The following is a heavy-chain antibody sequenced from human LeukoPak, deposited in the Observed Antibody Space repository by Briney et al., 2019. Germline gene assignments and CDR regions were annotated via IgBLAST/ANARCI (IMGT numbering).Heavy chain of an antibody. CDR3: ATNTGTVFDY. D-gene: IGHD7-27*01. V-gene: IGHV4-39*07. CDR2: IYYSGSN. J-gene: IGHJ4*02. CDR1: GGSISSSGYY. Sequence: SETLSLTCTVSGGSISSSGYYWGCIRQTPGKGLEWIGSIYYSGSNYHNPSLKSRVSMSVDTSKNQFSLKLSSVTAADTAVYYCATNTGTVFDYWGQGALVTVSS.